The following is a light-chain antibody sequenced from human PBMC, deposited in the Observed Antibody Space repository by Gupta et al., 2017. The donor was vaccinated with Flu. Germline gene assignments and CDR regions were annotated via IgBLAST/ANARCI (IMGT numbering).Light chain of an antibody. CDR1: QSVYSNF. Sequence: IVLTQSPGTLSLSPGERATLSCRASQSVYSNFLAWYQQKPCQAPRLLIYGASSRATGIPDRFSGRGSGTDFTLTITKLEPEDVAVYYCQQYGNSRTFGQGTKVEIK. CDR2: GAS. V-gene: IGKV3-20*01. J-gene: IGKJ1*01. CDR3: QQYGNSRT.